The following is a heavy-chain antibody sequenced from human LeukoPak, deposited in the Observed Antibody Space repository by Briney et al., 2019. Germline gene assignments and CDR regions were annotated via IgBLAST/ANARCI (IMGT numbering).Heavy chain of an antibody. CDR1: GFTFDDYA. D-gene: IGHD1-26*01. CDR2: ISWDGGST. J-gene: IGHJ3*02. Sequence: GGSLRLSCAASGFTFDDYAMHWVRQAPGKGLEWVSLISWDGGSTYYADSVKGRFTISRDNSKNTLYLQMNSLRAEDTAVYYCAKDPRRELLLPVFDIWGQGTMVTVSS. V-gene: IGHV3-43D*03. CDR3: AKDPRRELLLPVFDI.